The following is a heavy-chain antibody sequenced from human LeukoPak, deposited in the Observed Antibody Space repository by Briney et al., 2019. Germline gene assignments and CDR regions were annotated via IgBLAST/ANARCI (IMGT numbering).Heavy chain of an antibody. CDR1: GYTFTSYY. CDR3: ARKTIAGGYNWFDP. CDR2: INPSGGST. J-gene: IGHJ5*02. Sequence: ASVKVSCKASGYTFTSYYMHWVRQAPGQGLEWMGIINPSGGSTSYARKLQGRVTMTTDTSTSTAYMELRSLRSDDTAVYYCARKTIAGGYNWFDPWGQGTLVTVSS. V-gene: IGHV1-46*01. D-gene: IGHD6-13*01.